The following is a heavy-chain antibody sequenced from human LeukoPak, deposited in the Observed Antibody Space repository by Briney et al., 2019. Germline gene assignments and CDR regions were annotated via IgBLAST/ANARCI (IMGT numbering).Heavy chain of an antibody. CDR2: ISYDGSNK. Sequence: AGGSPRLSCAASGFTFSSYAMHWVRQAPGKGLEWVAVISYDGSNKYYADSVKGRFTISRDNSKNTLYLQMNSLRAEDTAVYYCAKANIVVVVAANFDFWGQGTLVTVSS. CDR1: GFTFSSYA. V-gene: IGHV3-30-3*01. CDR3: AKANIVVVVAANFDF. D-gene: IGHD2-15*01. J-gene: IGHJ4*02.